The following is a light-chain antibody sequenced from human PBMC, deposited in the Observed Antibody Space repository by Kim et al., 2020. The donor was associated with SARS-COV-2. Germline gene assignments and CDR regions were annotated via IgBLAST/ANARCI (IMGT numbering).Light chain of an antibody. J-gene: IGKJ2*03. CDR2: DAS. V-gene: IGKV1-33*01. Sequence: SSLSASGGDRVTITCQASQDISNYLNWYQQKPGKAPKLLIYDASNLETGVPSRFSGSGSGTDFTFTISSLQPEDIATYYCQQYEGSFGQGTKLEI. CDR3: QQYEGS. CDR1: QDISNY.